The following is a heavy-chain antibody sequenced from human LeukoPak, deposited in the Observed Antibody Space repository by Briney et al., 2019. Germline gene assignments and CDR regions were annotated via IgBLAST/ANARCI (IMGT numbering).Heavy chain of an antibody. CDR3: AKGLRSSSWSHFDY. Sequence: GGSLRLSCAASGFTFDDYAMHWVRQAPGKGLEWVSGISWNSGSIGYADSVKGRFTISRDNAKNSLYLQMNSLRAEDIALYYCAKGLRSSSWSHFDYWGQGTLVTVSS. J-gene: IGHJ4*02. D-gene: IGHD6-6*01. V-gene: IGHV3-9*03. CDR2: ISWNSGSI. CDR1: GFTFDDYA.